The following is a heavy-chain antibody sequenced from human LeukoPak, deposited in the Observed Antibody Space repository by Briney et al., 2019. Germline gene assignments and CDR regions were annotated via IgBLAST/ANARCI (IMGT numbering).Heavy chain of an antibody. V-gene: IGHV3-33*01. J-gene: IGHJ4*02. D-gene: IGHD4-17*01. CDR3: ARGPYGDYVRRYYFDY. Sequence: PGGSLRLSCAASGFTFSSYGMHWVRRAPGKGLEWVAVIWYDGSNKYYADSVKGRFTISRDNSKNTLYLQMNSLRAEDTAVYYCARGPYGDYVRRYYFDYWGQGTLVTVSS. CDR2: IWYDGSNK. CDR1: GFTFSSYG.